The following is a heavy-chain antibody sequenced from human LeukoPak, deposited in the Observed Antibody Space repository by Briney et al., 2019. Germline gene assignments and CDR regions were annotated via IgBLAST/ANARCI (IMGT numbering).Heavy chain of an antibody. CDR2: ISGSGGSR. J-gene: IGHJ6*04. CDR3: AELGITMIGGV. V-gene: IGHV3-23*01. CDR1: GFTFSSYG. Sequence: GGSLRLSCAASGFTFSSYGMSWVRQAPGKGLEWVSAISGSGGSRDYADSVKGRLTISRDNSKNTLYLQMNSLRAEDTAVYYCAELGITMIGGVWGKGTTVTISS. D-gene: IGHD3-10*02.